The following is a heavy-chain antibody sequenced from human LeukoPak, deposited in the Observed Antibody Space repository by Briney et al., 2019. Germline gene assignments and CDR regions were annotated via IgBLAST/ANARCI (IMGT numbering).Heavy chain of an antibody. Sequence: GRTMRLSCSASRFTFTTYGMNWVRQAPGKGLEWVSGIGGSGTRTYYADSVKGRFTISRDNAKNSLYLQMNSLRAEDTALYFCARVGIYGDYNRYFDYWGQGTLVTVYS. CDR2: IGGSGTRT. CDR1: RFTFTTYG. J-gene: IGHJ4*02. CDR3: ARVGIYGDYNRYFDY. V-gene: IGHV3-21*04. D-gene: IGHD4-17*01.